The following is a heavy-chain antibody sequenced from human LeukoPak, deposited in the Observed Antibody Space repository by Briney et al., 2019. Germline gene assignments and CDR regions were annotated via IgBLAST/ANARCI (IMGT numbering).Heavy chain of an antibody. CDR1: GGSISSYY. CDR3: ARQSPARYSGSYSADY. V-gene: IGHV4-4*07. D-gene: IGHD1-26*01. CDR2: IYTSGST. Sequence: PSETLPLTCTVSGGSISSYYWSWIRQPAGKGLEWIGRIYTSGSTNYNPSLKSRVTMSVDTSKNQFSLKVSSVTAADTAVYYCARQSPARYSGSYSADYWGQGTLVTVSS. J-gene: IGHJ4*02.